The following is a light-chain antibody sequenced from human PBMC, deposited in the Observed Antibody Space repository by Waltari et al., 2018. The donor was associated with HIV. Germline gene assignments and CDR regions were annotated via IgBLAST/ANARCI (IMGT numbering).Light chain of an antibody. CDR3: ASWDDKLDGWV. CDR2: NND. V-gene: IGLV1-44*01. Sequence: QSLLPQPPSASGTPGQRVNIFCSGSYSHIGSNTVNWHQQLPGSAPRALIYNNDQRPSGVPDRFSGSKSGTSASLAISGLQSEDQGDYYCASWDDKLDGWVFGGGTRLTVL. CDR1: YSHIGSNT. J-gene: IGLJ3*02.